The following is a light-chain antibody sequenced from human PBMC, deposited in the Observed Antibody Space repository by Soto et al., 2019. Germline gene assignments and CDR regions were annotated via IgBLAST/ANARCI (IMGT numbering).Light chain of an antibody. V-gene: IGKV3-15*01. CDR2: GAS. J-gene: IGKJ1*01. CDR3: QQYNTWPWT. CDR1: QSVSAN. Sequence: EIVMTQSPATLSVSPGERATLSCRASQSVSANVAWHQQKPGQAPRLLILGASTRATGIPARFSDSGSGTEFTLTISSLQSEDFAVYYCQQYNTWPWTFGQGTKVEIK.